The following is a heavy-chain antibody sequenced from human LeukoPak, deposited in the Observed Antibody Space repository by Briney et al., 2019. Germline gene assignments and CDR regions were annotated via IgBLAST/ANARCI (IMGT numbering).Heavy chain of an antibody. CDR2: IYYSGST. Sequence: SETLSLTCTVSGGSISSYYWSWIRQPPGKGLEWIGYIYYSGSTNYNPSLKSRVTISVDTSKNQFTLKLSSVTAADTAVYYCARGRYGWLPFDFWGQGTLVTVSS. CDR1: GGSISSYY. V-gene: IGHV4-59*01. D-gene: IGHD3-16*01. J-gene: IGHJ4*02. CDR3: ARGRYGWLPFDF.